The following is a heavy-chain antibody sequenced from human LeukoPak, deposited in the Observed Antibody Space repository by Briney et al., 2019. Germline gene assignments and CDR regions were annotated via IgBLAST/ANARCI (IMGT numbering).Heavy chain of an antibody. CDR2: ISSSSSTI. V-gene: IGHV3-48*01. CDR3: ARAYGDYVPTYFDY. Sequence: PGGSLRLSCAASGFTFSSYNMNWVRQAPGKGLGWVSYISSSSSTIYSADSVKGRFTISRDNAKNSLYLQMNSLRAEDTAVYYCARAYGDYVPTYFDYWGQGTLVTVSS. CDR1: GFTFSSYN. D-gene: IGHD4-17*01. J-gene: IGHJ4*02.